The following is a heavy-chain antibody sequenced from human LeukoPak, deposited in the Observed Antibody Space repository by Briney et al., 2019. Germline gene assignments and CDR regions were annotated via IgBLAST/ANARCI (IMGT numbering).Heavy chain of an antibody. CDR1: GFTFSSYW. CDR3: ARAGAMTTMLHY. V-gene: IGHV3-74*03. J-gene: IGHJ4*02. CDR2: INSDGIST. Sequence: GGSLRLSCAASGFTFSSYWMHWVRQAPGKGLVWVSRINSDGISTTYADSAKGRFTISRDNAKGTLYLQMNSLRAEDTAVYYCARAGAMTTMLHYWGQGTLVTASS. D-gene: IGHD4-11*01.